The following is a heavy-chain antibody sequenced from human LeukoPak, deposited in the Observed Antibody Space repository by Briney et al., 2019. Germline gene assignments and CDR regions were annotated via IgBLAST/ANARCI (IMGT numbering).Heavy chain of an antibody. V-gene: IGHV1-69*13. J-gene: IGHJ4*02. CDR2: IIPIFGTA. CDR3: ATFLYSIGRYYFDY. CDR1: GGTFSSYA. Sequence: SVKVSCKASGGTFSSYAISWVRQAPGQGLEWMGGIIPIFGTANYARKFQGRVTITADESTSTAYMELSSLRSEDTAVYYCATFLYSIGRYYFDYWGQGTLVTVSS. D-gene: IGHD6-19*01.